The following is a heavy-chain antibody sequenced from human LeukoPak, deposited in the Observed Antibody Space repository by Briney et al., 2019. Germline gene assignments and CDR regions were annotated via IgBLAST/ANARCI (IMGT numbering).Heavy chain of an antibody. Sequence: ASVKVSCKASGGTFSSYAISRVRQAPGQGLEWMGRIIPILGIANYAQKFQGRVTITADRSTSTAYMELSSLRSEDTAVYYCAREGYCSSTSCYPGYFQHWGQGTLVTVSS. D-gene: IGHD2-2*01. CDR3: AREGYCSSTSCYPGYFQH. CDR1: GGTFSSYA. J-gene: IGHJ1*01. CDR2: IIPILGIA. V-gene: IGHV1-69*04.